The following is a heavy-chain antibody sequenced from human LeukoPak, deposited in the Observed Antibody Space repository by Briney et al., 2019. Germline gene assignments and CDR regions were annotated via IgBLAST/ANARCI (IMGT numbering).Heavy chain of an antibody. Sequence: GGSLRLSCAASGFTVSSNYMSWVRQAPGKGLEWVSVIYSGGSTYYADSVKGRFTISRDNSKNTLYLQMNSLRAEDTAVYYCANVDIVATVYYWGQGTLVTVSS. CDR2: IYSGGST. D-gene: IGHD5-12*01. V-gene: IGHV3-53*01. J-gene: IGHJ4*02. CDR1: GFTVSSNY. CDR3: ANVDIVATVYY.